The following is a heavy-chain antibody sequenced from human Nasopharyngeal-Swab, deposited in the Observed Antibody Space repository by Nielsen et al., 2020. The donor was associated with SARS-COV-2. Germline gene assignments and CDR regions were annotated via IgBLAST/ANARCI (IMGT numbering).Heavy chain of an antibody. J-gene: IGHJ4*02. CDR1: GYTFTSYY. D-gene: IGHD5-18*01. Sequence: ASVKVSCKASGYTFTSYYMHWVRQAPGQGLEWMGIINPSGGSTSYAQKFQGRVTMTRDTSISTAYMELSRLRSDDTAVYYCARGGRIQLWFGDWGQGTLVTVSS. CDR3: ARGGRIQLWFGD. V-gene: IGHV1-46*01. CDR2: INPSGGST.